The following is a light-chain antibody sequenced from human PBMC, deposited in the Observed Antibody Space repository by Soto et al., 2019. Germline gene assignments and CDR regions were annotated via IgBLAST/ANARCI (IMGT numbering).Light chain of an antibody. Sequence: SYELTQPPSVSVSPGQTASITCSGDKLGDKYASWYQQKPGQSPVLVIYKDSKRPSGIPERLSGSNSGNTATLTISGTQAMDEADYYCQAWDSSTVVFGGGTKVTVL. CDR2: KDS. V-gene: IGLV3-1*01. J-gene: IGLJ2*01. CDR3: QAWDSSTVV. CDR1: KLGDKY.